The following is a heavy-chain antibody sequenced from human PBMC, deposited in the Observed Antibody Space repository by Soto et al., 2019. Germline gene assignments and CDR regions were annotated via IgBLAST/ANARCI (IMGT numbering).Heavy chain of an antibody. Sequence: GASLKISCKGSGYSFTSYWIGWVRQMPGKGLEWMGIIYPGDSDTRYSPSFQGQVIISADKSISTAYLQWSSLKASDTAMYYCARRSSSKLDFYYYYYMDVWGKGTTVTVSS. CDR2: IYPGDSDT. V-gene: IGHV5-51*01. J-gene: IGHJ6*03. D-gene: IGHD6-6*01. CDR3: ARRSSSKLDFYYYYYMDV. CDR1: GYSFTSYW.